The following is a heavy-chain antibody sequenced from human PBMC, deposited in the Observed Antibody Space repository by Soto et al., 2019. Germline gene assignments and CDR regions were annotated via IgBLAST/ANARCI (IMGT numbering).Heavy chain of an antibody. V-gene: IGHV3-23*01. Sequence: GGSLRLSCAASGFTFSSYAMSWVRQAPGKGLEWVSAISGSGGSTYYADSVKGRFTISRDNSKNTLYLQMNSLRAEDTAVYYCAKLYGDYALYYYYMDVWGKGTTVTVSS. D-gene: IGHD4-17*01. CDR2: ISGSGGST. CDR3: AKLYGDYALYYYYMDV. J-gene: IGHJ6*03. CDR1: GFTFSSYA.